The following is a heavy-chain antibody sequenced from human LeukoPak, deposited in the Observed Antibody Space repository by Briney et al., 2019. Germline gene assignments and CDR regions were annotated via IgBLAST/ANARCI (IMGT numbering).Heavy chain of an antibody. D-gene: IGHD2-15*01. Sequence: SETLSLTCTVSGDSISSSYWSLIRQPPGKGLEWIGYIYYSGITNYNPSLKSRVTISLDMSKNQFSLILRSVTAADTAVYYCMKCAGRGRANDFWGQGTLVTVSS. J-gene: IGHJ4*02. CDR1: GDSISSSY. CDR2: IYYSGIT. V-gene: IGHV4-59*03. CDR3: MKCAGRGRANDF.